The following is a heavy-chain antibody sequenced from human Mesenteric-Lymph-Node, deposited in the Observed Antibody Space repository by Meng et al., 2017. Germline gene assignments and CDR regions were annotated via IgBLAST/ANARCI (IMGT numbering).Heavy chain of an antibody. Sequence: GESLKISCAASGFTFSSYAMSWVRQAPGKGLEWVSAISGSGGSTYYADSVKGRFTISRDNSKNTLYLQMNSLRAEDTAVYYCAKRRRDGYNSEFDSWGQGILVTSPQ. CDR2: ISGSGGST. J-gene: IGHJ4*02. CDR1: GFTFSSYA. V-gene: IGHV3-23*01. D-gene: IGHD5-24*01. CDR3: AKRRRDGYNSEFDS.